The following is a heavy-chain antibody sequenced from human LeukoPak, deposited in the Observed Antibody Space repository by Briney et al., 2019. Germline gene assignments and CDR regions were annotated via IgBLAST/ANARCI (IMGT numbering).Heavy chain of an antibody. J-gene: IGHJ1*01. CDR2: IYPGDSDT. CDR1: GYTFSNYW. V-gene: IGHV5-51*01. CDR3: ARPDDNADYILSY. D-gene: IGHD4-17*01. Sequence: GESLKISCKGSGYTFSNYWIGWVRQMPGKGLEYLGTIYPGDSDTKYSPAFEGHITISVDKSITTAYLQWSSLKASDTAMYYCARPDDNADYILSYWGQGTLVTVSS.